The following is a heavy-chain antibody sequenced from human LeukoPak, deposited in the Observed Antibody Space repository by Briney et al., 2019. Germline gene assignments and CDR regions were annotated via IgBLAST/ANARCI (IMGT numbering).Heavy chain of an antibody. CDR1: GFTFSDYY. V-gene: IGHV3-11*01. Sequence: GGSPRISCADSGFTFSDYYMSWVRQAPGKGLECVLYISSSGSTIYYADSVKGRFTISRDNAKNSLYLQMNSLRAEDTAVYYCARGRMKQQLDYWGQGTLVTVSS. CDR2: ISSSGSTI. CDR3: ARGRMKQQLDY. J-gene: IGHJ4*02. D-gene: IGHD6-13*01.